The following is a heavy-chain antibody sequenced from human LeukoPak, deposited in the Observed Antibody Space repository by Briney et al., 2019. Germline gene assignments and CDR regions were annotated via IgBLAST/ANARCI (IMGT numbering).Heavy chain of an antibody. D-gene: IGHD5-12*01. J-gene: IGHJ5*02. V-gene: IGHV3-23*01. CDR3: ANLKRGGYSGYDFA. Sequence: GGSLRLSCAASGFTFSSYAMNWVRQAPGKGLEWVSAISGSGGSTYYADSVKGRFTISRDNSKNSLYLQMNSLRAEDTALYYCANLKRGGYSGYDFAWGQGTLVTVSS. CDR1: GFTFSSYA. CDR2: ISGSGGST.